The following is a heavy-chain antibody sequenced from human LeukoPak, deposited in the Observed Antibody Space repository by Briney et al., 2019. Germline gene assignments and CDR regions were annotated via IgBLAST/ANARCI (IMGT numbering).Heavy chain of an antibody. CDR3: ARDRRRYSSGWYPIDY. CDR2: INPSGGST. CDR1: GYTFTSYY. Sequence: ASVKVSCKASGYTFTSYYMRWVRQAPGQGLEWMGIINPSGGSTSYAQKFQGRVTMTRDTSTSTVYMELSSLRSEDTAVYYCARDRRRYSSGWYPIDYWGQGTLVTVSS. V-gene: IGHV1-46*01. J-gene: IGHJ4*02. D-gene: IGHD6-19*01.